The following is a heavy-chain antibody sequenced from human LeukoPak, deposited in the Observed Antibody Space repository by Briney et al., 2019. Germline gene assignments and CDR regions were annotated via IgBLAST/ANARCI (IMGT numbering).Heavy chain of an antibody. J-gene: IGHJ6*03. CDR1: GYSISSGYY. Sequence: SETLSLTCAVSGYSISSGYYWGWIRQPPGKGLEWIGSIYHSGSTYYNPSLKSRVAISVDTSKNQFSLKLSSVTAADTAVYYCARHSGPYYDFWSGYYRDYYYYYYMDVWSKGTTVTVSS. CDR3: ARHSGPYYDFWSGYYRDYYYYYYMDV. D-gene: IGHD3-3*01. V-gene: IGHV4-38-2*01. CDR2: IYHSGST.